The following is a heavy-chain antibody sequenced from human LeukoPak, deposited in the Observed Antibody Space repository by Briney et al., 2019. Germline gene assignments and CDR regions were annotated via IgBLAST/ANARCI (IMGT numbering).Heavy chain of an antibody. D-gene: IGHD5-12*01. V-gene: IGHV1-69*05. CDR3: ARPPYSGYSDAFDI. CDR1: GGTFSRYA. J-gene: IGHJ3*02. Sequence: ASVKVSCKAPGGTFSRYAISWVRRAPGQGLEWMGGIIPIFGTANYAQKFQGRVTVTTDESTSTAYMELSSLRSEDTAVYYCARPPYSGYSDAFDIWGQGTMVTVSS. CDR2: IIPIFGTA.